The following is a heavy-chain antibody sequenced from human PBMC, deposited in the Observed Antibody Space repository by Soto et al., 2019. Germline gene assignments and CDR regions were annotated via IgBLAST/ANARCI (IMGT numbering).Heavy chain of an antibody. Sequence: SETLSLTCTVSGGSISSYYWSWIRQPPGKGLEWIGYIYYSGSTNYNPSLKSRVTISVDTSKNQFPLKLSSVTAADTAVYYCARDMMWSRFDPWGQGTLVTVSS. D-gene: IGHD3-16*01. CDR2: IYYSGST. CDR1: GGSISSYY. V-gene: IGHV4-59*01. CDR3: ARDMMWSRFDP. J-gene: IGHJ5*02.